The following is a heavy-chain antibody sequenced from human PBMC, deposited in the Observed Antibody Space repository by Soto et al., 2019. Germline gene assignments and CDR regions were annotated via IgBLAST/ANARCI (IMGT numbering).Heavy chain of an antibody. CDR3: STDSYFTLKLVRFDY. CDR1: GFPFTTAW. D-gene: IGHD3-22*01. V-gene: IGHV3-15*07. Sequence: EVQLVESGGGLVEPGGSLRLYGAASGFPFTTAWINLVRQAPVKGLEWVGRIKSKTDGGTADFTAPVRGRFAISRDHSKRMVNLQINRLNTEYTAVYDCSTDSYFTLKLVRFDYWGHGTLVTVSS. J-gene: IGHJ4*01. CDR2: IKSKTDGGTA.